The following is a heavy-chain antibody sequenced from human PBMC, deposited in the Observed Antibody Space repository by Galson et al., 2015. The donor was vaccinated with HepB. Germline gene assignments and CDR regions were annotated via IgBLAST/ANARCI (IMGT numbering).Heavy chain of an antibody. Sequence: SVKLSCKASGFIFSDYDIHWVRQAPGQGLEWVGGISAYNSNKYYAQKLQGRVTMTTDTSTSTAYMELRSLRSDDTAVYYCARPCGYSSGWYEVGSYYCDYWGQGTLVTVSS. D-gene: IGHD6-19*01. J-gene: IGHJ4*02. CDR2: ISAYNSNK. V-gene: IGHV1-18*01. CDR3: ARPCGYSSGWYEVGSYYCDY. CDR1: GFIFSDYD.